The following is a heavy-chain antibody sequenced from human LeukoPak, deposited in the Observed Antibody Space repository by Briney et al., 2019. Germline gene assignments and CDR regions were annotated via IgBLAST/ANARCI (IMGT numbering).Heavy chain of an antibody. CDR1: GYTFTAYY. V-gene: IGHV1-2*02. D-gene: IGHD2-2*01. J-gene: IGHJ4*02. CDR2: INPNSGGT. CDR3: ARDQRSTSCSDY. Sequence: ASVKVSCKASGYTFTAYYIHWVRQAPGQGLEWMGWINPNSGGTNYAQKFQGRVTMTRDMSISTAYMELRSLRSDDTAVYYCARDQRSTSCSDYWGQGTLVTVSS.